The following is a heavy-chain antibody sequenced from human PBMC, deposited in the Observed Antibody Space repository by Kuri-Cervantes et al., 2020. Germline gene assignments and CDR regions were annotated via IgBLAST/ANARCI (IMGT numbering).Heavy chain of an antibody. V-gene: IGHV4-38-2*02. CDR1: GYSITNTFY. Sequence: SETLSLTCIASGYSITNTFYWGWIRQPPGKGLEWIGCIYYSGSTNYNPSLKSRVTISVDTSENQFSLKLTSVTAADTAVYYCAREGGWFDPWGQGTLVTVSS. CDR3: AREGGWFDP. CDR2: IYYSGST. D-gene: IGHD3-16*01. J-gene: IGHJ5*02.